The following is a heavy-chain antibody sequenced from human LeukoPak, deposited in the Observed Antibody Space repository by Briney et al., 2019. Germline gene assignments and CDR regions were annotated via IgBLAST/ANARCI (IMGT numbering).Heavy chain of an antibody. CDR3: ARDSDIVTGSKSHFDY. CDR2: IKQDGSEK. Sequence: PGGSLRLSCAASGFTFSSYWMSWVRQAPGKGLEWVANIKQDGSEKYYVDSVKGRFTISRDNAKNSLYLQMNSLRAEDTAVYYCARDSDIVTGSKSHFDYWGQGTLVTVSS. V-gene: IGHV3-7*01. D-gene: IGHD3-9*01. CDR1: GFTFSSYW. J-gene: IGHJ4*02.